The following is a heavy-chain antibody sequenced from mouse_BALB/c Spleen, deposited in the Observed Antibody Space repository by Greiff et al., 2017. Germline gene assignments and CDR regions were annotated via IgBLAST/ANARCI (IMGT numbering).Heavy chain of an antibody. CDR2: ISSGGGST. D-gene: IGHD1-2*01. V-gene: IGHV5-12-1*01. Sequence: EVKLVESGGGLVKPGGSLKLSCAASGFAFSSYDMSWVRQTPEKRLEWVAYISSGGGSTYYPDTVKGRFTISRDNAKNTLYLQMSSLKSEDTAMYYCARLRATATDYWGQGTTLTVSS. CDR1: GFAFSSYD. CDR3: ARLRATATDY. J-gene: IGHJ2*01.